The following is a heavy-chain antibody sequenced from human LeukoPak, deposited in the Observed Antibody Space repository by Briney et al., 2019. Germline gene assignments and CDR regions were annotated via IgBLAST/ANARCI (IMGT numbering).Heavy chain of an antibody. Sequence: SETLSLTCTVSGGSISSYYWSWIRQPPGKGLEWIGYIYYSGSTNYNPSLKSRVTISVDTSKNQFSLKLRSVTAADTAVYYCARSPRYYYGSGSYDYWGQGTLVTVSS. J-gene: IGHJ4*02. CDR1: GGSISSYY. CDR3: ARSPRYYYGSGSYDY. V-gene: IGHV4-59*01. D-gene: IGHD3-10*01. CDR2: IYYSGST.